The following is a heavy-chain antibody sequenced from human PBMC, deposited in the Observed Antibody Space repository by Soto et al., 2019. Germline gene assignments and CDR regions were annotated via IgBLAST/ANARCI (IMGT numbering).Heavy chain of an antibody. CDR2: VFYTGFT. J-gene: IGHJ4*02. CDR3: ATSQKGYNWNYFDH. V-gene: IGHV4-39*01. CDR1: GGSISGRYYY. Sequence: SETLALSCAVSGGSISGRYYYWGWLRQSPGKGPEWIGSVFYTGFTSYNPSLQSRVSVSVHTSKNQFSLKVSGVAAADTAVYYCATSQKGYNWNYFDHWGQGALVTVS. D-gene: IGHD1-20*01.